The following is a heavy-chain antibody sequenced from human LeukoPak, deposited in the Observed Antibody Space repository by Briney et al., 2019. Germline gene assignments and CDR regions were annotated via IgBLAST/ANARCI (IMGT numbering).Heavy chain of an antibody. CDR3: ARDARRIAARPGGHYYYCYYMDV. CDR2: IIPIFGTA. V-gene: IGHV1-69*05. Sequence: SVKVSCKASGGTFSSYAISWVRQAPGQGLEWMGGIIPIFGTANYAQKFQGRVTITTDESTSTAYMELSSLRSEDTAVYYCARDARRIAARPGGHYYYCYYMDVWGKGTTVTVSS. J-gene: IGHJ6*03. D-gene: IGHD6-6*01. CDR1: GGTFSSYA.